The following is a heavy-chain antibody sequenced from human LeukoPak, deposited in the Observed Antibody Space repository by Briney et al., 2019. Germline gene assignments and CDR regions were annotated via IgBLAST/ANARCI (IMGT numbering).Heavy chain of an antibody. J-gene: IGHJ4*02. D-gene: IGHD3-16*01. CDR3: ARERGGIGFKGDY. V-gene: IGHV1-18*01. CDR2: ISPYNGDT. CDR1: GYTFTTYG. Sequence: ASVKVSCKASGYTFTTYGISWVRQAPGQRLEWMGWISPYNGDTKYAQKLQGRVTMTTDTSTSTVYMELRRLRSDDTAVYYCARERGGIGFKGDYWGQGTLVTVSS.